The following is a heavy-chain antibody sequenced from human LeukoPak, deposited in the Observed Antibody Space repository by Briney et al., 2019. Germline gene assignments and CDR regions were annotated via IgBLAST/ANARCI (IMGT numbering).Heavy chain of an antibody. CDR3: ARDKRFLHWYFDL. Sequence: GGSLRLSCAASGFTFSSYAMSWVRQAPGKGLEWVSAIRGSGDRTHYADSVKGRFTISRDNSKNSLDLQMNSLRAEDTAVYYCARDKRFLHWYFDLWGRGTLVTVSS. CDR2: IRGSGDRT. D-gene: IGHD3-3*01. CDR1: GFTFSSYA. J-gene: IGHJ2*01. V-gene: IGHV3-23*01.